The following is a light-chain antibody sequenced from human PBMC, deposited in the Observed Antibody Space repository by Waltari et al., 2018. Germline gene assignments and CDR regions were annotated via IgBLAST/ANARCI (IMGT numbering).Light chain of an antibody. V-gene: IGLV2-14*03. CDR3: SSQSSNSVVL. Sequence: QSALTQPASVSGSPGQSITISCTGTSSDVGGYNSVSWYQNHPGQAPKVVMYDVSNRPSGVSDRFSGSKSGNAASLTISGLQAEDEADYYCSSQSSNSVVLFGGGTKLTVL. J-gene: IGLJ2*01. CDR2: DVS. CDR1: SSDVGGYNS.